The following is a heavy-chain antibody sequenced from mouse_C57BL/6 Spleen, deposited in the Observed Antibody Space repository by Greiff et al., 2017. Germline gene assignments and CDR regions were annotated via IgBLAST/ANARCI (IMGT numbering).Heavy chain of an antibody. CDR1: GYTFTSYW. CDR3: ARKGDIYYDYDGFAY. Sequence: QVQLQQPGAELVKPGASVKLSCKASGYTFTSYWMHWVKQRPGRGLEWIGRIDPNSGGTKYNEKFKSKATLTVDKPSSTAYMQLSRRTSEDSAVYYCARKGDIYYDYDGFAYWGQGTLVTVSA. J-gene: IGHJ3*01. V-gene: IGHV1-72*01. CDR2: IDPNSGGT. D-gene: IGHD2-4*01.